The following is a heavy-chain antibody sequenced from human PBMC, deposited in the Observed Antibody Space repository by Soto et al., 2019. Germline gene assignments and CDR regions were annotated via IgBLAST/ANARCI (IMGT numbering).Heavy chain of an antibody. V-gene: IGHV1-69*12. D-gene: IGHD4-4*01. CDR2: LIPLFRTP. Sequence: QVQLVQSGAEMKEPGSSVKVSCKTSGGTFSSSAISWLRQAPGQGLEWMGGLIPLFRTPDYAQKFQGRVTIAADESTITAYMELSSLRSEDTAVYYCARDNDRLQLGGNYYYILDVWGPGTTITVSS. J-gene: IGHJ6*02. CDR1: GGTFSSSA. CDR3: ARDNDRLQLGGNYYYILDV.